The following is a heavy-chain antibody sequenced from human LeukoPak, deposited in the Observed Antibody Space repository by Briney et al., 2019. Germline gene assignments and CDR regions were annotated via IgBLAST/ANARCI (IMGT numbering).Heavy chain of an antibody. V-gene: IGHV3-11*06. J-gene: IGHJ4*02. CDR2: ISSSSSYI. Sequence: GGSLRLSCAASGFTFSDYYMSWIRQAPGKGLEWVSSISSSSSYIYYADSMKGRFTISRDNAKNSLYLQMNSLRAEATAVYYCARDKAVTRDYWGQGTLVTVSS. D-gene: IGHD4-11*01. CDR3: ARDKAVTRDY. CDR1: GFTFSDYY.